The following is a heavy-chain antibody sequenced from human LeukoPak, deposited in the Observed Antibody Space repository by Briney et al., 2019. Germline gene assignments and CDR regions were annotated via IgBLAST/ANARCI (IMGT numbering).Heavy chain of an antibody. J-gene: IGHJ4*02. Sequence: SETLSLTCTVSGGSFNSGSYFWRWIRQPPGRGLEWIGYIQNSARTNYNPSLESRVTISVDSSKDQFSLRLSSVTAADTAVYYCARYDNSGSALENWGQGTLVTVSS. V-gene: IGHV4-61*01. CDR1: GGSFNSGSYF. D-gene: IGHD3-22*01. CDR3: ARYDNSGSALEN. CDR2: IQNSART.